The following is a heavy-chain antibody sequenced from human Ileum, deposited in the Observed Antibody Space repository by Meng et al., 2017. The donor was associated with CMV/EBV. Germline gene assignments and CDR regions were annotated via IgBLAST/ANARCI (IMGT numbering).Heavy chain of an antibody. Sequence: LQGYGADLTTLYHTLPRPCPLSVHPSGRGTSYGSRSRQPPGKGREWIGHINASGSTYSTPSLQSRVTISVDTSQNQFSLKLSSVTAADTAVYYCARVWGIAVRPLDYWGQGTLVTVSS. J-gene: IGHJ4*02. D-gene: IGHD6-6*01. CDR3: ARVWGIAVRPLDY. CDR2: INASGST. V-gene: IGHV4-30-4*01. CDR1: VHPSGRGTSY.